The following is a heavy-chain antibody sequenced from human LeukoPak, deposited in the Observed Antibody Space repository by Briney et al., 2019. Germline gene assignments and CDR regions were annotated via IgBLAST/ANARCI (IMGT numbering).Heavy chain of an antibody. V-gene: IGHV4-39*01. CDR2: IYSGST. CDR1: GGSISSSSYY. CDR3: ARVLPTSGELSPYFDY. J-gene: IGHJ4*02. D-gene: IGHD3-16*02. Sequence: SETLSLTCTVSGGSISSSSYYWGWIRQPPGKGLEWLGSIYSGSTYYNPSLKSRVTISADTSKNQFSLKLSSVTAADTAVYYCARVLPTSGELSPYFDYWGQGTLVTVSS.